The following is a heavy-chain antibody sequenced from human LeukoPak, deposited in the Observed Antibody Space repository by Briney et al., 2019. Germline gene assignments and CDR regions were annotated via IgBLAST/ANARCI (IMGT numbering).Heavy chain of an antibody. J-gene: IGHJ4*02. V-gene: IGHV1-18*01. Sequence: ASVKVSCKASGYKFTNYAISWVRQAPGQGLEWMGWINPYSGNTNYAQKFQGRVTLATHTSANTAYIELRSLTSADTAVYYCARDLAAAASNFWGQGTLVTVSS. CDR2: INPYSGNT. CDR3: ARDLAAAASNF. D-gene: IGHD6-13*01. CDR1: GYKFTNYA.